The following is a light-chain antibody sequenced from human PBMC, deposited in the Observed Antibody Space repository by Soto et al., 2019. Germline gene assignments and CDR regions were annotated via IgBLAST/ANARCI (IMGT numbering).Light chain of an antibody. CDR1: QSVSRY. CDR3: QQRSNWPIT. CDR2: DAS. Sequence: EIVLTQSPATLSLSPGERATLSCRASQSVSRYLAWYQQKPGQAPRLLIYDASNRATGIPARFRGSGSGTDFTLTISSLEPEDFAVYYCQQRSNWPITFGQGTRLEI. V-gene: IGKV3-11*01. J-gene: IGKJ5*01.